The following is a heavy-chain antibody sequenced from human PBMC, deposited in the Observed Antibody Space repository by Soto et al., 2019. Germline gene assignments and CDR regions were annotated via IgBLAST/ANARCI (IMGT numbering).Heavy chain of an antibody. CDR2: IKQDGSEK. D-gene: IGHD6-19*01. V-gene: IGHV3-7*05. CDR3: ARDYPGIAVAGTGVGSMDV. CDR1: GFTFSSYW. Sequence: PGGSLRLSCAASGFTFSSYWMSWVRQAPGKGLEWVANIKQDGSEKYYVDSVKGRFTISRDNAKNSLYLQMNSLRAEDTAVYYCARDYPGIAVAGTGVGSMDVWGQGTTVTVSS. J-gene: IGHJ6*02.